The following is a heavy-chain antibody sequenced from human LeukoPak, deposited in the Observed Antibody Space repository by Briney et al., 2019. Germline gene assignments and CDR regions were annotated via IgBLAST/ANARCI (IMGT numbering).Heavy chain of an antibody. J-gene: IGHJ4*02. V-gene: IGHV1-2*02. CDR2: INPNTGGT. CDR3: ASYPRYSSSPPFDY. CDR1: GYTFTGFY. D-gene: IGHD6-6*01. Sequence: ASAKVSCKASGYTFTGFYMHWVRQAPGQGFEWMGWINPNTGGTNYAQKFQGRVTMTRDTPISTAYMELSGLTSDDTAIYYCASYPRYSSSPPFDYWGQGTLVTVSS.